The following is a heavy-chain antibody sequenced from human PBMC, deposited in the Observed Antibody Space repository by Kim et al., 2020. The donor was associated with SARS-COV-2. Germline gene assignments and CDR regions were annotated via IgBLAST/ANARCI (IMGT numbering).Heavy chain of an antibody. D-gene: IGHD6-13*01. Sequence: SETLSLTCTVSGGSISSSSYYWGWIRQPPGKGLEWIGSIYYSGSTYYNPSLKSRVTISVDTSKNQFSLKLSSVTAADTAVYYCEGIAAADDYWGQGTLVTVSS. V-gene: IGHV4-39*01. CDR2: IYYSGST. CDR1: GGSISSSSYY. CDR3: EGIAAADDY. J-gene: IGHJ4*02.